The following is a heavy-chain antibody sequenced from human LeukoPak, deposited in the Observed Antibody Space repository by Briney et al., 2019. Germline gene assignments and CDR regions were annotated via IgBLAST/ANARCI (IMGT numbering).Heavy chain of an antibody. V-gene: IGHV4-34*01. CDR1: GGSFSGYY. CDR2: INHSGST. Sequence: SETLSLTCAVYGGSFSGYYWSWIRQPPGKGLEWIGEINHSGSTNYNPSLKSRVTISVDTSKNQFSLKLSSVTAADTAVYYCARIREDGYNYKRYFDYWGQGTLVTVSS. J-gene: IGHJ4*02. D-gene: IGHD5-24*01. CDR3: ARIREDGYNYKRYFDY.